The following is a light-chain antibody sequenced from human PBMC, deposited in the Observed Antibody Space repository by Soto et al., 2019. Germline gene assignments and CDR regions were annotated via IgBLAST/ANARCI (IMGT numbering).Light chain of an antibody. CDR3: QQYTNYPWT. CDR2: DVS. Sequence: DIQMTQSPPTLSASVGDRVTITCRASQSISSCLAWYQQRPGKATNLLIYDVSSLESGVPSRFSGSGSGTEFTLTISSLQPDDFATYYCQQYTNYPWTFGQGTKVEIK. CDR1: QSISSC. J-gene: IGKJ1*01. V-gene: IGKV1-5*01.